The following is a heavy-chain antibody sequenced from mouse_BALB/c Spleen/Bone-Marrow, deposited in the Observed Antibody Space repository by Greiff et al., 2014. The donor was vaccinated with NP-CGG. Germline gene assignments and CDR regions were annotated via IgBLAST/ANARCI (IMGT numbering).Heavy chain of an antibody. CDR2: ISTYYGNA. CDR3: TRGGRYDEVAY. D-gene: IGHD2-14*01. Sequence: QVQLQQSGPELVGPGVSVKISCKGSSYTLTDYAMHWVKQSHAKGLEWIGVISTYYGNANYNQKFKGKATMTVDKSSSTAYMELARLTSEDSAVYYCTRGGRYDEVAYWGQGTLVTVSA. J-gene: IGHJ3*01. V-gene: IGHV1-67*01. CDR1: SYTLTDYA.